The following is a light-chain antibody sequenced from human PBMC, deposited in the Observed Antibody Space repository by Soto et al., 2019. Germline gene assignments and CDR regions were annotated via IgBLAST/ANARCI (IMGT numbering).Light chain of an antibody. V-gene: IGKV3-20*01. Sequence: EIVLTQSPGTLSLSPGERATLSCRASQSVSSNYLAWYKQKPGQAPRLLIYGASSRATGIPDRFSGSGSGTDFTLTISRLEPEGCGVYYCQEHDSSPLTFGGGTKVEIK. CDR2: GAS. CDR3: QEHDSSPLT. J-gene: IGKJ4*01. CDR1: QSVSSNY.